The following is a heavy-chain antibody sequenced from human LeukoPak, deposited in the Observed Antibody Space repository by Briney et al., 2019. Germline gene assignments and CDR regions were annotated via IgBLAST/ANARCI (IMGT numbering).Heavy chain of an antibody. CDR3: ARSPMVRGVITYYYGMDV. CDR1: GFTFSNYW. Sequence: PGGSLRLSCAASGFTFSNYWMSWVRQAPGKGLEWVANMKQDGSEKYYDSVKGRFTISRDNSKNTLYLQMNSLRAEDTAVYYCARSPMVRGVITYYYGMDVWGQGTTVTVSS. J-gene: IGHJ6*02. CDR2: MKQDGSEK. D-gene: IGHD3-10*01. V-gene: IGHV3-7*01.